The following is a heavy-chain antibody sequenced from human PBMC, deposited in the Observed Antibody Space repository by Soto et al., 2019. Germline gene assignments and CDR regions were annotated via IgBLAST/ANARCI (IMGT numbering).Heavy chain of an antibody. CDR3: ARVKMRPKGCSNWLHP. Sequence: PSETLSLTCAVSGGSISSGGYSWCWSRQPPGEGLEWLGDIYHSGSTYYNPSLKSRVTISVDRSKNQFSLKLSSVTAADTAVYYCARVKMRPKGCSNWLHPWGQGTLLTLSA. J-gene: IGHJ5*02. V-gene: IGHV4-30-2*01. CDR2: IYHSGST. CDR1: GGSISSGGYS. D-gene: IGHD3-10*02.